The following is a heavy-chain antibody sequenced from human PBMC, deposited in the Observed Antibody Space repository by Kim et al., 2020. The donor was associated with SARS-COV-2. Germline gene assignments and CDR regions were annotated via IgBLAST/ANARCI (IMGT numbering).Heavy chain of an antibody. CDR3: ARGVHLGYCSSTSCQNWFDP. CDR2: ISAYNGNT. Sequence: ASVKVSCKASGYTFTSYGISWVRQAPGQGLEWMGWISAYNGNTNYAQKLQGRVTMTTDTSTSTAYMELRSLRSDDTAVYYCARGVHLGYCSSTSCQNWFDPWGQGTLVTVSS. D-gene: IGHD2-2*01. CDR1: GYTFTSYG. J-gene: IGHJ5*02. V-gene: IGHV1-18*01.